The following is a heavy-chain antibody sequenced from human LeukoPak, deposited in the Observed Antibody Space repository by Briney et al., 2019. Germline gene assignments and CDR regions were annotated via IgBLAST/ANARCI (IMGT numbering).Heavy chain of an antibody. Sequence: SETLSLTCAVYGGSFSGYYWSWIRQPPGKGLEWIGEINHSGSTNYNPSLKSRVTISVDTSKNQFSLKLSSVTAADTAVYYCARGRLIVVVTTLTEGAFDIWGQGTMVTVSS. CDR1: GGSFSGYY. D-gene: IGHD3-22*01. CDR2: INHSGST. V-gene: IGHV4-34*01. J-gene: IGHJ3*02. CDR3: ARGRLIVVVTTLTEGAFDI.